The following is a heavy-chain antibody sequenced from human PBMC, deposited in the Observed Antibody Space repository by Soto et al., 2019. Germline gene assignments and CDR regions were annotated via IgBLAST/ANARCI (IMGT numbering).Heavy chain of an antibody. V-gene: IGHV3-64*07. J-gene: IGHJ6*02. CDR2: ISPNGGST. CDR3: ARAGFYYGSGSYGYGMDF. CDR1: GFSFSSYA. Sequence: EVPLVESGGGLVQPGGSLRLSCAASGFSFSSYAMHWVRQAPGKGLEYVSVISPNGGSTYHSDSVKDRFTISRDNSKNTLYLQMGSLRAEDMAVYYCARAGFYYGSGSYGYGMDFWGQGTSVTVSS. D-gene: IGHD3-10*01.